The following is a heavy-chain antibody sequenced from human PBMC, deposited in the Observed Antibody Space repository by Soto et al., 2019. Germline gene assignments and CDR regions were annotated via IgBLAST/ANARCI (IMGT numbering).Heavy chain of an antibody. D-gene: IGHD5-12*01. J-gene: IGHJ4*02. V-gene: IGHV3-30-3*01. CDR3: AREEKWLQLYEIDY. Sequence: GGSLRLSCAASGFTFSSYAMHWVRQAPGKGLEWVAVISYDGSNKYYADSVKGRFTISRDNSKNTLYLQMNSLRAEDTAVYYCAREEKWLQLYEIDYWGQGTLVTV. CDR1: GFTFSSYA. CDR2: ISYDGSNK.